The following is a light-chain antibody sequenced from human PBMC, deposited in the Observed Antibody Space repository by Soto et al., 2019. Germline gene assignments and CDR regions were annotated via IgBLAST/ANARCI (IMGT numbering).Light chain of an antibody. V-gene: IGKV3-20*01. CDR1: QSVSSN. CDR2: GAS. Sequence: EIVLTQSPDALSVSPGERATLSCRASQSVSSNLAWYQQRSGQAPRLLIYGASTRATGIPDRFSGSGSGTDFTLTIARLEPGDFAVYYCQQYGNSPQTFGQGTKVDNK. J-gene: IGKJ1*01. CDR3: QQYGNSPQT.